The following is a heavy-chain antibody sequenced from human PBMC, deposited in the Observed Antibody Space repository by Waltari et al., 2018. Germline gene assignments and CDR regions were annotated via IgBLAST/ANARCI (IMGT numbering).Heavy chain of an antibody. CDR2: ISPSNSNT. V-gene: IGHV1-18*01. CDR1: VYAFSTYG. J-gene: IGHJ5*02. CDR3: ATTVGGNMEFDH. Sequence: QVQLVQSGPEVKEPGASVKVSCKASVYAFSTYGITWVRQAPGHGLEWMGWISPSNSNTNYAQNLQGRVTLPTDTSTTTAYMELKSLRSDDTATYYCATTVGGNMEFDHWGQGTLVTVSS. D-gene: IGHD6-19*01.